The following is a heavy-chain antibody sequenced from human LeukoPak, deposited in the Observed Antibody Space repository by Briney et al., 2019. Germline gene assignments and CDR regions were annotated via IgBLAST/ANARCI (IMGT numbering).Heavy chain of an antibody. V-gene: IGHV1-3*01. CDR1: GYTFTSYA. CDR3: ARLKITIFGVDRGAFDY. Sequence: GASVKVSCKASGYTFTSYAMHWVRQAPGQRLEWMGWINAGNGNTKYSQKFQGRVTITADESTSTAYMELSSLRSEDTAVYYCARLKITIFGVDRGAFDYWGQGTLVTVSS. J-gene: IGHJ4*02. CDR2: INAGNGNT. D-gene: IGHD3-3*01.